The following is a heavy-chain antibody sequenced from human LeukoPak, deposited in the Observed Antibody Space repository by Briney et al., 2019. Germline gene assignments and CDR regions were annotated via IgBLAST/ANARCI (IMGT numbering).Heavy chain of an antibody. CDR1: GFTFSSYA. CDR3: AKGRAVGSGSYDY. D-gene: IGHD3-10*01. V-gene: IGHV3-23*01. J-gene: IGHJ4*02. CDR2: IGAGTGAVT. Sequence: GGSLRLSCAASGFTFSSYAMRWVRQAPGKGLQWVSAIGAGTGAVTIYADSVKGRFTISRDNSKNTLYLQMNSLRGEDTAVYYCAKGRAVGSGSYDYWGQGTLVTVSS.